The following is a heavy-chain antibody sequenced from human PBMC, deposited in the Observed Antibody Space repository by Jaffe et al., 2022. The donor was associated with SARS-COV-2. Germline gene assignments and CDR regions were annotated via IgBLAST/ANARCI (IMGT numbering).Heavy chain of an antibody. Sequence: EVQLVESGGGLVQPGGSLRLSCAASGFTFSSCWMHWVRQAPGKGLEWVSRINSDGSSTSYADSAKGRFTISRDNAKNTLYLQMNSLRAEDTAVYYCATFGINWNSDYWGRGTLVTVSS. CDR3: ATFGINWNSDY. CDR1: GFTFSSCW. V-gene: IGHV3-74*01. J-gene: IGHJ4*02. CDR2: INSDGSST. D-gene: IGHD1-1*01.